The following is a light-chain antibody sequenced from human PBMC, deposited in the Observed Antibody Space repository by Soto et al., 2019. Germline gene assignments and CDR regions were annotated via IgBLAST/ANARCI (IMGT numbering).Light chain of an antibody. CDR3: QQRSNWWT. Sequence: EIVLTQSPATLSLSPGERATLSCRASQSLSSHLAWYQQKPGQAPRLLIYDASNRATGIPARFSGSGSGTDFTLTISSLETEDFEVYYCQQRSNWWTFGQGTKVDIK. J-gene: IGKJ1*01. CDR2: DAS. V-gene: IGKV3-11*01. CDR1: QSLSSH.